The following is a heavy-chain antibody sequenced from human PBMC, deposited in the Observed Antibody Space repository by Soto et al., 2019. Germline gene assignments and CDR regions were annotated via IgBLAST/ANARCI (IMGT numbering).Heavy chain of an antibody. J-gene: IGHJ4*02. Sequence: ASVKVSCKASGYTFTSYGISWVQQAPGQGLEWMGWVSAYNGNTNSAQKTQGRVTMTTDTSTSTAYMELRSLRSAHTSLYYCSSADYEILTGYSDYLGYCGQGSLGTI. CDR2: VSAYNGNT. CDR3: SSADYEILTGYSDYLGY. D-gene: IGHD3-9*01. V-gene: IGHV1-18*01. CDR1: GYTFTSYG.